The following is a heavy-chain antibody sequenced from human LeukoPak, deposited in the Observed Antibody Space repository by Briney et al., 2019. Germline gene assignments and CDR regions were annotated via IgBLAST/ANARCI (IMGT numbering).Heavy chain of an antibody. V-gene: IGHV3-23*01. CDR3: ANPSTPDYYDSSGYYRGDAFDI. CDR2: ISGSGGST. CDR1: GFTFSSYA. Sequence: GGSLRLSCAASGFTFSSYAMSWVRQAPGKGLEWVSAISGSGGSTYYADSVKGRFTISRDNSKNTLYLQMNRLRAEDTAVYYCANPSTPDYYDSSGYYRGDAFDIRGQGTMVTVSS. J-gene: IGHJ3*02. D-gene: IGHD3-22*01.